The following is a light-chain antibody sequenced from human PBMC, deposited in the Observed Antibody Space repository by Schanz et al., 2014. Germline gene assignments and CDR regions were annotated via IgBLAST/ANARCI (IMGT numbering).Light chain of an antibody. J-gene: IGLJ1*01. CDR3: SSYTSISTLNDV. Sequence: QSALTQPPSASGSPGQSVTISCTGTSSDVGGYNYVSWYQQHPGKAPKLMIFDVNQRPSGVPDRFSGSKSGNTASLTISGLQAEDEADYYCSSYTSISTLNDVFGSGTKLTVL. CDR1: SSDVGGYNY. V-gene: IGLV2-8*01. CDR2: DVN.